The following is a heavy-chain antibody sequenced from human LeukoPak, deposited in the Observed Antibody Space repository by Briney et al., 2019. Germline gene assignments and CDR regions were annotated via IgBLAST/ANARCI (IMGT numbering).Heavy chain of an antibody. CDR1: GFTFYTYG. J-gene: IGHJ4*02. CDR3: ARGAQLTDY. V-gene: IGHV3-64*01. D-gene: IGHD6-13*01. CDR2: IGPDGGTT. Sequence: GGSLRLSCAASGFTFYTYGMHWVRQAPGRGLEYVSGIGPDGGTTYYAKYVQGRFTISRDNSKSMVYLQMGSLTADDMAVYYCARGAQLTDYWGQGTLVTVSS.